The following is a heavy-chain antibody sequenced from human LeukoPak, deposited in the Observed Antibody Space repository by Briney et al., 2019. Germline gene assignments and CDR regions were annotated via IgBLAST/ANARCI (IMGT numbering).Heavy chain of an antibody. CDR3: AKVSGGLAAVFDY. J-gene: IGHJ4*02. Sequence: GESLRLSCAASGFTLSSSAISWVRQAPGKGLKWVSAIGSDDTPYYADSVKGRFTISRDNSKNTVYLQMNSLRAEDTAVYYCAKVSGGLAAVFDYWGQGTLVTVSS. CDR2: IGSDDTP. CDR1: GFTLSSSA. D-gene: IGHD3/OR15-3a*01. V-gene: IGHV3-23*01.